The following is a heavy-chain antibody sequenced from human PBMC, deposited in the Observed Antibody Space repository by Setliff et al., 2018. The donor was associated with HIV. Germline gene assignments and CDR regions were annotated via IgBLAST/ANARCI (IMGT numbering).Heavy chain of an antibody. J-gene: IGHJ1*01. CDR1: GYTFTSND. CDR2: LNPNSHNT. D-gene: IGHD3-16*01. CDR3: ARGRSRGEVHRDHGYFQH. Sequence: ASVKVSCKASGYTFTSNDINWVRQATGQGLEWMGWLNPNSHNTGYAQKFQGRVTMTNNASISTAYMELSSLRSEDTAVYYCARGRSRGEVHRDHGYFQHWGQGSLVTVSS. V-gene: IGHV1-8*01.